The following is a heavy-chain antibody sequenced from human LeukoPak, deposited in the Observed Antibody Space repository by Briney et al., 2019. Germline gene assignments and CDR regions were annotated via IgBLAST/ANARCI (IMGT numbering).Heavy chain of an antibody. V-gene: IGHV3-66*02. CDR1: GFTVSSNY. D-gene: IGHD4-17*01. Sequence: GGSLRLSCAASGFTVSSNYMSWVRQAPGRGLEWVSVIYSGGSTYYADSVKGRFTISRDNSKNTLYLQMNSLRVEDTAVYYCARGGDYGDSQAVDPWGQGTLVTVSS. CDR2: IYSGGST. CDR3: ARGGDYGDSQAVDP. J-gene: IGHJ5*02.